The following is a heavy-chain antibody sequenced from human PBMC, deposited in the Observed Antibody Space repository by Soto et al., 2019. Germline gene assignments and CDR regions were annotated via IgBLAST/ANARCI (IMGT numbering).Heavy chain of an antibody. J-gene: IGHJ6*02. CDR2: INPKNGDT. CDR3: SKGRWTVGHCSGGSCYDGMDV. D-gene: IGHD2-15*01. CDR1: GYMFIVFS. Sequence: GASVKVSCKASGYMFIVFSLHWVLQAAFQGLEGLGWINPKNGDTNYAQKFQGRVTMTRDTSINTVYMELNSLKSDDTAVYYCSKGRWTVGHCSGGSCYDGMDVWGQGTTVTVSS. V-gene: IGHV1-2*03.